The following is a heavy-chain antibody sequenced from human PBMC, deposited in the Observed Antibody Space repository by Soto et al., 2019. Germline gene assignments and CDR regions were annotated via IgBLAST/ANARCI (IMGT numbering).Heavy chain of an antibody. V-gene: IGHV3-66*01. J-gene: IGHJ6*01. CDR2: IYSGGST. CDR1: GFTVSSNY. D-gene: IGHD3-9*01. CDR3: ACTYYDILTGYYYYCYFKDV. Sequence: GGSLRLSCAASGFTVSSNYMSWVRQAPGKGLEWVSVIYSGGSTYYADSVKGRFTISRDNSKNTLYLQMNSLRAEDTAVYYCACTYYDILTGYYYYCYFKDVWGQGTTVTVSS.